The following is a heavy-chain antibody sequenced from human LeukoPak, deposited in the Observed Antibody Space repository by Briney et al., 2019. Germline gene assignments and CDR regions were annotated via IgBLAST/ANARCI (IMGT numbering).Heavy chain of an antibody. CDR2: IWYDGSNK. CDR3: AKADRASNYYYYMDV. V-gene: IGHV3-33*06. CDR1: GFTSSSHG. J-gene: IGHJ6*03. Sequence: GGSLRLSCAASGFTSSSHGMHWVRQAPGKGLEWVAVIWYDGSNKYYADSVKGRFTISRDNSKNTLYLQMNSLRAEDTAVYYCAKADRASNYYYYMDVWGKGTTVTVSS.